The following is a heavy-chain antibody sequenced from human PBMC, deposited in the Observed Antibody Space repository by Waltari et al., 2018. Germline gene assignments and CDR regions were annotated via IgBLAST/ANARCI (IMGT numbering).Heavy chain of an antibody. Sequence: QVQLQQCCAGLMKPSVTLSLTCAVYGGSFSGYYWTWIRQPPGKGLEWIGEINDSGSTNYISSLKTRVTISIDTSKNQFSLKLTSVTATDTAMYYCARHGRIRAVALIEYWGQGTLVTVSS. CDR1: GGSFSGYY. CDR2: INDSGST. D-gene: IGHD6-6*01. V-gene: IGHV4-34*01. J-gene: IGHJ4*02. CDR3: ARHGRIRAVALIEY.